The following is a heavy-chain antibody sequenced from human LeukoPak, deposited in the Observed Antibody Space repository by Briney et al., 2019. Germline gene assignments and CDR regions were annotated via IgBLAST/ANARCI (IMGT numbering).Heavy chain of an antibody. CDR3: ARGNYGSGSYSFSFGY. V-gene: IGHV4-34*01. D-gene: IGHD3-10*01. Sequence: SETLSLTCTVSGGSISGYYWNWIRQPPGKGLEWIGEINHSGSTNYNPSLKSRVTISVDTSKNQFSLKLSSVTAADTAVYYCARGNYGSGSYSFSFGYWGQGTLVTVSS. CDR1: GGSISGYY. CDR2: INHSGST. J-gene: IGHJ4*02.